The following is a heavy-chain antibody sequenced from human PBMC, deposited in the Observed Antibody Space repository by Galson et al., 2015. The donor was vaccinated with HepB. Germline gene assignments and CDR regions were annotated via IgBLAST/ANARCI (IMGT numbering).Heavy chain of an antibody. V-gene: IGHV4-39*01. J-gene: IGHJ3*02. CDR1: GGSISSSSYY. Sequence: ETLSLTCTVSGGSISSSSYYWGWIRQPPGKGLEWIGSIYYSGSTYYNPSLKSRVTISVDTSKNQFSLKLSSVTAADTAVYYCASSAHYYDSSEHAFDIWGQGTMVTVSS. CDR2: IYYSGST. CDR3: ASSAHYYDSSEHAFDI. D-gene: IGHD3-22*01.